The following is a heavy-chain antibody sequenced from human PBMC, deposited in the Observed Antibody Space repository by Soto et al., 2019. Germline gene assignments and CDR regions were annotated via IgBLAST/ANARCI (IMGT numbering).Heavy chain of an antibody. D-gene: IGHD3-3*01. V-gene: IGHV1-69*08. Sequence: QVQLVQSGAEVKKPGSSVKVSCKASGGTFSSYTISWVRQAPGQGLEWMGRIIPILGIANYAQKFQGRVTITADKSTSTAYMELSSLRSEDTAVYYFVRDRITIFGVVPGDAFDIWGQGTMVTVSS. J-gene: IGHJ3*02. CDR1: GGTFSSYT. CDR3: VRDRITIFGVVPGDAFDI. CDR2: IIPILGIA.